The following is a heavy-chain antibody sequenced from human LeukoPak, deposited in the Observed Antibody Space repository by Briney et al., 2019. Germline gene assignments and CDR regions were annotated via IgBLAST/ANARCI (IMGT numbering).Heavy chain of an antibody. J-gene: IGHJ4*02. CDR2: IYYSGST. CDR1: GVSISSSNSY. Sequence: SETLSLTCTVSGVSISSSNSYWGWIRQPPGNGLEWIGSIYYSGSTYYNPSLKSRVTISLDTSKNQFSLKLSSVNAADTAVYYCARGRRDGYMLLWEDYWGQGTLVTVSS. CDR3: ARGRRDGYMLLWEDY. D-gene: IGHD5-24*01. V-gene: IGHV4-39*07.